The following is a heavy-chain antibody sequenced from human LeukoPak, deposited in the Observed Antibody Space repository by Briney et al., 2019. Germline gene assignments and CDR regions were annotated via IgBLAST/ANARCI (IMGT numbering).Heavy chain of an antibody. CDR1: GGSINSYY. CDR3: ARTTTTFDD. J-gene: IGHJ4*01. Sequence: SETLSLTCTVSGGSINSYYWRWIRQPPGKGLEWIGYVSDTGSTNYNPSLKSRVTISVDTSKNQFYLKLTSVTAAGTAVYYCARTTTTFDDWGHGTLVTVSS. CDR2: VSDTGST. V-gene: IGHV4-59*01. D-gene: IGHD4-11*01.